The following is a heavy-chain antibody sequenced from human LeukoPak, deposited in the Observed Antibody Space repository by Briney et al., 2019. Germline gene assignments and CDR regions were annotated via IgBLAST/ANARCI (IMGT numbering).Heavy chain of an antibody. CDR3: ARLREIPVFGVVTKSTSYFDY. D-gene: IGHD3-3*01. CDR2: VNQDGGAE. V-gene: IGHV3-7*01. Sequence: GSLRLSCAASGFTFSSYWMTWVRQAPGKGLEWVANVNQDGGAEYNVDSVKGRFTISGDNAKNSLYLQMNSLRAEDTAVYYCARLREIPVFGVVTKSTSYFDYWGQGTLVTVSS. CDR1: GFTFSSYW. J-gene: IGHJ4*02.